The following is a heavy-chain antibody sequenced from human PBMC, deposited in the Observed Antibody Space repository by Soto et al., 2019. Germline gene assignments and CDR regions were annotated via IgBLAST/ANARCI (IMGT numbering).Heavy chain of an antibody. CDR1: GYTFTSYG. CDR2: ISAYNGNT. CDR3: ARDGRVAGQAFGYSSSWRLTGDY. J-gene: IGHJ4*02. D-gene: IGHD6-13*01. Sequence: ASVKVSCKASGYTFTSYGISWVRQAPGQGLEWMGWISAYNGNTNYAQKLQGRVTMTTDTSTSTAYMELRSLRSDDTAVYYCARDGRVAGQAFGYSSSWRLTGDYWGQGTLVTVSS. V-gene: IGHV1-18*01.